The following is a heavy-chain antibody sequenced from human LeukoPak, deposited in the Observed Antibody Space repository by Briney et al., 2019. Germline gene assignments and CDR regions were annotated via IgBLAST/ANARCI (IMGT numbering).Heavy chain of an antibody. CDR3: ARDPKSGSYYFDY. D-gene: IGHD1-26*01. J-gene: IGHJ4*02. V-gene: IGHV3-21*01. CDR1: GFTFSNYS. CDR2: ISSRRSYI. Sequence: GGSLRLSCAASGFTFSNYSMNWVRQAPGKGLEWVASISSRRSYIDYADSVKGRFTISGDNAKNSLYLQMNSLRAEDTAVYYCARDPKSGSYYFDYWGQGTLVTVSS.